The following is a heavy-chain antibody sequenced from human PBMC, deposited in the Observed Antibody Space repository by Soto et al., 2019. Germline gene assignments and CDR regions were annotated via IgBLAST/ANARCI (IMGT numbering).Heavy chain of an antibody. Sequence: ASVKVSCKASGYTFTSYAMHWVRQAPGQRLEWMGWINAGNGNTKYSQKFQGRVTITRDTSASTAYMELSSLRSEDTAVYYCARESVPAATPYYYYMDVWGKGTTVTVSS. CDR3: ARESVPAATPYYYYMDV. V-gene: IGHV1-3*01. D-gene: IGHD2-2*01. CDR2: INAGNGNT. J-gene: IGHJ6*03. CDR1: GYTFTSYA.